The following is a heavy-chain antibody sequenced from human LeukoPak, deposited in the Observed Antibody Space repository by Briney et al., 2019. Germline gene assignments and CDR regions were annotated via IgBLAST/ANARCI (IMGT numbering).Heavy chain of an antibody. CDR3: ARVSPDSGLKDY. CDR2: IYTSGST. D-gene: IGHD3-10*01. CDR1: GGSISSGSYY. V-gene: IGHV4-61*02. Sequence: SETLSLTCTVSGGSISSGSYYWSWIRQPAGKGLEWIGRIYTSGSTNYNPSLKSRVTISVDTSKNQFSLKLSSVTAADTAVYYCARVSPDSGLKDYWGQGTLVTVSS. J-gene: IGHJ4*02.